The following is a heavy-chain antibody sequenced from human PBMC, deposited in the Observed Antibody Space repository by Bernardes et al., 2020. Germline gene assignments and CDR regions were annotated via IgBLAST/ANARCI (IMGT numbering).Heavy chain of an antibody. CDR3: ARVGSYHYASGSYSSLLGYYFDS. V-gene: IGHV4-61*08. J-gene: IGHJ4*02. CDR1: GGSATSSGYY. CDR2: IIYLGTA. Sequence: SETLSLTCSVFGGSATSSGYYWSWIRQSPGKGLEWIGNIIYLGTANYNPSLKSRVTLGLDTSKNQFSLKLSSVTAADTALYYCARVGSYHYASGSYSSLLGYYFDSWGQGTRVTVSS. D-gene: IGHD3-10*01.